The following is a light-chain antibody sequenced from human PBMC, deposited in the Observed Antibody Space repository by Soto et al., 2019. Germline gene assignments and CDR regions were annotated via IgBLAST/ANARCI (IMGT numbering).Light chain of an antibody. CDR3: CSYAGSNTFV. CDR2: EVN. Sequence: QSALTQPVSVSGSPGQSITISCTGSSSDLGTFNLVSWYQQHPGKAPKLLIYEVNGRPSGVSNRFSGSKSGTTASLTISGLQTDDDADYFCCSYAGSNTFVFGGGTKVTV. CDR1: SSDLGTFNL. V-gene: IGLV2-23*02. J-gene: IGLJ1*01.